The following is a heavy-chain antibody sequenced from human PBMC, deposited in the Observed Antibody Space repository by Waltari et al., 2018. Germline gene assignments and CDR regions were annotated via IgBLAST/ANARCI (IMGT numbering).Heavy chain of an antibody. D-gene: IGHD3-10*01. CDR2: IYYSGST. Sequence: QVQLQESGPGLVKPAENLSLTCTVAGGHISSSYWSWIRQPTGKGLEWIGYIYYSGSTNYNPSRKSRVTISVDTSKNQFSLKLSSVTAADTAVYYCARVAPGDPRDAFDIWGQGTMVTVSS. V-gene: IGHV4-59*01. CDR3: ARVAPGDPRDAFDI. J-gene: IGHJ3*02. CDR1: GGHISSSY.